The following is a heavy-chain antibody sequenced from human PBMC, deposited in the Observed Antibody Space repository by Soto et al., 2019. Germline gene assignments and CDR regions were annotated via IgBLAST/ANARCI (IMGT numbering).Heavy chain of an antibody. J-gene: IGHJ3*02. V-gene: IGHV3-30-3*01. Sequence: QVQLVASGGGVVQPGRSLRLSCAASGFTFSSYAMHWVRQAPGKGLEWVAVISYDGSNKYYADSVKGRFTISRDNSKNTLYLQMNSLRADDTAVYYCARAVAVAGNDGDAFDIWGQGTMVTVSS. CDR3: ARAVAVAGNDGDAFDI. CDR2: ISYDGSNK. CDR1: GFTFSSYA. D-gene: IGHD6-19*01.